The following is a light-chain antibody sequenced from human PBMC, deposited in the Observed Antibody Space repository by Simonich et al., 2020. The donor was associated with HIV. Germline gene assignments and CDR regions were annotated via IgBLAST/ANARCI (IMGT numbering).Light chain of an antibody. CDR1: QSVLYSSKNKNY. V-gene: IGKV4-1*01. CDR2: WAS. J-gene: IGKJ2*01. Sequence: DIVMTQSPDSLAVSLGERATINCESSQSVLYSSKNKNYLAWYQKKPGQPPKRLIYWASTRESGVPDRFSGSGSGTDFTLTISSLQAEDVAVYYCQQYYSTPYTFGQGTKLEIK. CDR3: QQYYSTPYT.